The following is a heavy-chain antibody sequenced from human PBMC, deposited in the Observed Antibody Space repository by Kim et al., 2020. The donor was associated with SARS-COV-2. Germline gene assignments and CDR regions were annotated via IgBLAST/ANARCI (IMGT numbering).Heavy chain of an antibody. J-gene: IGHJ4*02. D-gene: IGHD3-10*01. CDR2: ISGSGGST. CDR1: GFTFSSYA. V-gene: IGHV3-23*01. CDR3: AKVPTYYYGSGSYYKNVGNYVDV. Sequence: GGSLRLSCAASGFTFSSYAMSWVRQAPGKGLEWVSVISGSGGSTYYADSVKGRFTISRDNSKNTLYLQMNSLRAEDTAVYYCAKVPTYYYGSGSYYKNVGNYVDVWGQGTLVTVSS.